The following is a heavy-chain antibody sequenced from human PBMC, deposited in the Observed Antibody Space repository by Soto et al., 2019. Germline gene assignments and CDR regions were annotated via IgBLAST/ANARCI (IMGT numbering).Heavy chain of an antibody. CDR3: AKARPPPTYSSGWSELYGMDV. CDR1: GFTFSSYA. Sequence: GGSLRLSCAASGFTFSSYAMSWVRQAPGKGLEWVSAISGSGGSTYYADSVKGRFTISRDNSKNTLYLQMNSLRAEDTAVYYCAKARPPPTYSSGWSELYGMDVWGQGTTVTVSS. V-gene: IGHV3-23*01. CDR2: ISGSGGST. J-gene: IGHJ6*02. D-gene: IGHD6-19*01.